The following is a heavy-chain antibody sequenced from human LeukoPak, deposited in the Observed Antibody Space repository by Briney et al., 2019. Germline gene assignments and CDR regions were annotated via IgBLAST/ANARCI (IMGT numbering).Heavy chain of an antibody. D-gene: IGHD6-13*01. CDR1: GFTFSDYL. J-gene: IGHJ3*02. Sequence: GGSLRLSCAASGFTFSDYLMHWDRQAPGKGLVWVSRISSDGSTTNYADSVKGRFTISRDNAKNTLYLQMNSLRAEDTAVYYCARDMGIYAFDIWGQGTMVTVSS. V-gene: IGHV3-74*01. CDR2: ISSDGSTT. CDR3: ARDMGIYAFDI.